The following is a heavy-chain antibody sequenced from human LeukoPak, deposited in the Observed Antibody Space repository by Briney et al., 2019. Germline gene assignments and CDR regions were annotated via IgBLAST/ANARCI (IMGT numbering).Heavy chain of an antibody. D-gene: IGHD2-2*02. J-gene: IGHJ4*02. Sequence: ASVKVSCKASGYDFGDENIHWVRQAPGQGLEWMGWISVYNGNTNYAQNLQGRVTLTTDTSTSTAYMELRSLRSDDTALYYCARTCSSSSCYMVHWGQGTLVTVSS. CDR3: ARTCSSSSCYMVH. CDR1: GYDFGDEN. CDR2: ISVYNGNT. V-gene: IGHV1-18*01.